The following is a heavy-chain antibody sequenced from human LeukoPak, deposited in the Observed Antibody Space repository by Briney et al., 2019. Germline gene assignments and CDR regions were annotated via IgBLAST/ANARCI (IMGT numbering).Heavy chain of an antibody. CDR3: ARAQGPNWFDP. J-gene: IGHJ5*02. CDR2: MNPNSGNT. V-gene: IGHV1-8*03. CDR1: GYTFTSYD. Sequence: ASVKVSCKASGYTFTSYDINWVRQAPGQGLEWMGWMNPNSGNTGYAQKLQGRVTITRNTSISTAYMELSSLRSEDTAVYYCARAQGPNWFDPWGQGTLVTVSS.